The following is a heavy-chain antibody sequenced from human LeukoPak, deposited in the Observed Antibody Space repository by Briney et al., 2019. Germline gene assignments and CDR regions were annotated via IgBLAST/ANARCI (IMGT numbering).Heavy chain of an antibody. J-gene: IGHJ2*01. Sequence: ASVKVSFKASGYTFTGYYMHWVRQAPGQGLEWMGRIDPNGGGTNYAQKFQGRVTMTRDTSITTVYMELSRLRSDDTAVYYCARDPGIVGTTNWYFNLWGRGTLVTVSS. CDR2: IDPNGGGT. CDR3: ARDPGIVGTTNWYFNL. CDR1: GYTFTGYY. V-gene: IGHV1-2*02. D-gene: IGHD1-26*01.